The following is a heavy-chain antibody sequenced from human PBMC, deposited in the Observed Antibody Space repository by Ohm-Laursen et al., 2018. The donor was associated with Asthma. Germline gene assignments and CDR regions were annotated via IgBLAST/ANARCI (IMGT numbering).Heavy chain of an antibody. CDR1: GFTFDDYA. CDR3: AKDPGMTTVTTYFDY. J-gene: IGHJ4*02. Sequence: SLRLSCAASGFTFDDYAMHWVRQAPGKGLEWVSGINWNSGDTGYAGSVKGRFTISRDNAKNSLYLQMNSLRAEDTALYYCAKDPGMTTVTTYFDYWGQGTLVTVSS. CDR2: INWNSGDT. V-gene: IGHV3-9*01. D-gene: IGHD4-11*01.